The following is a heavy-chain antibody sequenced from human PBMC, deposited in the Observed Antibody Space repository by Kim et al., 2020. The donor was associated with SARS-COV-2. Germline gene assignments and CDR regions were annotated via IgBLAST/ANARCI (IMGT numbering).Heavy chain of an antibody. Sequence: SETLSLTCTVSGGSISSYYWSWIRQPPGKGLEWIGYIYYSGSTNYNPSLKSRVTISVDTSKNQFSLKLSSVTAADTAVYSWARGTIAAAGIGWFDPWGQG. CDR3: ARGTIAAAGIGWFDP. D-gene: IGHD6-13*01. J-gene: IGHJ5*02. CDR2: IYYSGST. V-gene: IGHV4-59*08. CDR1: GGSISSYY.